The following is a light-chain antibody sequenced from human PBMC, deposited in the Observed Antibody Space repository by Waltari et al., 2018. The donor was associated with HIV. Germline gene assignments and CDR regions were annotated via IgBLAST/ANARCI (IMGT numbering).Light chain of an antibody. CDR1: QSISAK. Sequence: EIVMTQSPPTLSVSPGQRVTLSCSASQSISAKVDWYQQRPGQAPRLLIYEAATRPTGIPARFSGSGSVTEFTLTISSLQSEDFATYFCQQYDSGPRGITFGQGTMLEIK. V-gene: IGKV3-15*01. J-gene: IGKJ2*01. CDR3: QQYDSGPRGIT. CDR2: EAA.